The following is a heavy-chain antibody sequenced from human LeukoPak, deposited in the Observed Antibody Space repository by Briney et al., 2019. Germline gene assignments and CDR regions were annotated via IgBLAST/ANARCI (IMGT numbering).Heavy chain of an antibody. V-gene: IGHV4-39*07. J-gene: IGHJ6*03. D-gene: IGHD3/OR15-3a*01. CDR2: VCYSGTT. CDR1: GDSINSNNYY. CDR3: SRAPIMIFGLNYHYMDV. Sequence: SETLSLTCTVSGDSINSNNYYWGWIRQSPGKGLDWIGSVCYSGTTYYNPSLKSRVTISIDTSRNQFSLRLRSVTAADTAIYYCSRAPIMIFGLNYHYMDVWGKGTTVTVSS.